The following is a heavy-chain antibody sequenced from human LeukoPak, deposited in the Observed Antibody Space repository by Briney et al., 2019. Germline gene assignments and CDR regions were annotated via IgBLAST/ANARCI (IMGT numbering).Heavy chain of an antibody. J-gene: IGHJ4*02. CDR2: ITGSGGST. Sequence: GGSLRLSCAASGFTFGSYAMSWVRQAPGKGLEWVAGITGSGGSTNYADSVKGRFTISRDNPKNTLYLQMNSLRAEDTAVYFCAKRGVVIRVILVGFHKEAYYFDSWGQGALVTVSS. CDR3: AKRGVVIRVILVGFHKEAYYFDS. CDR1: GFTFGSYA. D-gene: IGHD3-22*01. V-gene: IGHV3-23*01.